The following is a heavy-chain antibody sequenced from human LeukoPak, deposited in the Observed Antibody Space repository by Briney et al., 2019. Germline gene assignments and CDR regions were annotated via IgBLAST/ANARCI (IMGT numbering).Heavy chain of an antibody. V-gene: IGHV4-38-2*02. Sequence: SETLSLTCTVSGYSISSGYYWGWIRQPPGKGLEWIGSIYHSGSTYYNPSLKSRVTISVDTSKNQFSLKLSSVTAADTAVYYCTRVDVPAAYFDYWGQGTLVTVSS. CDR2: IYHSGST. D-gene: IGHD2-2*01. CDR3: TRVDVPAAYFDY. J-gene: IGHJ4*02. CDR1: GYSISSGYY.